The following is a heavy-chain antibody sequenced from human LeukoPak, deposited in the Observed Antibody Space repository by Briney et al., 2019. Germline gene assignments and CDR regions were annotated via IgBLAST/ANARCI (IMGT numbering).Heavy chain of an antibody. V-gene: IGHV4-61*02. Sequence: SETLSLTCTVSGGSIRSGSYYWSWIRQPAGKGLEWIGRIYPSGSTNYNPSLKSRVTISLDTSMNQFSLKLSSVTAADTAVYYCTRDRHDSSGHYYDYYYMDVWGKGTTVTVSS. CDR1: GGSIRSGSYY. CDR2: IYPSGST. J-gene: IGHJ6*03. CDR3: TRDRHDSSGHYYDYYYMDV. D-gene: IGHD3-22*01.